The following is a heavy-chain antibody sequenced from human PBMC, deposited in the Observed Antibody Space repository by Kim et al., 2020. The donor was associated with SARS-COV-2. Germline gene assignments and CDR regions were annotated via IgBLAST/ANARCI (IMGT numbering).Heavy chain of an antibody. D-gene: IGHD6-19*01. Sequence: ALRLSCAASGFTFDDYAMHWVRQAPGKGLEWVSGISWNSGSRGYADSVKGRFTISRDNAKNSLYLQMNSLRAEDTALYYCAKDRSGWSQGGMDVWGQGTTVTVSS. J-gene: IGHJ6*02. CDR2: ISWNSGSR. V-gene: IGHV3-9*01. CDR1: GFTFDDYA. CDR3: AKDRSGWSQGGMDV.